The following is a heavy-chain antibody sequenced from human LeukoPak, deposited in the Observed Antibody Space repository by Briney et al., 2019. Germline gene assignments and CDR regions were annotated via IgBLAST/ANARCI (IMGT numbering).Heavy chain of an antibody. Sequence: GGSLRLSCAASGFTFSSYAMHWVRQAPGKGLEWVAVISYDGSNEYYADSVKGRFTISRDNSKNTLYLQMNSLRAEDTAVYYCARDLYYYGSGSSRLDYWGQGTLVTVSS. CDR2: ISYDGSNE. D-gene: IGHD3-10*01. CDR1: GFTFSSYA. V-gene: IGHV3-30-3*01. J-gene: IGHJ4*02. CDR3: ARDLYYYGSGSSRLDY.